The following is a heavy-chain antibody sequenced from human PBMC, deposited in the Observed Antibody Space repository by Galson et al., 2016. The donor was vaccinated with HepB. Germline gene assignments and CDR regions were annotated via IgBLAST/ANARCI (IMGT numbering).Heavy chain of an antibody. CDR3: ARVPFRGDSYRDAFDT. D-gene: IGHD3-10*01. CDR2: TYYRSKWYN. Sequence: CAISGDSVSSNSAAWNWIRQSPSRGLEWLGRTYYRSKWYNDYAVSVKSRISIKPDTSKNQFSLHLNSVTPEDTAVYYCARVPFRGDSYRDAFDTWGQGTMVTVSP. CDR1: GDSVSSNSAA. J-gene: IGHJ3*02. V-gene: IGHV6-1*01.